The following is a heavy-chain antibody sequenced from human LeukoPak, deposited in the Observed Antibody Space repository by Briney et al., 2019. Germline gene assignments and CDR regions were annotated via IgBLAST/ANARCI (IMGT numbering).Heavy chain of an antibody. Sequence: SETLSLTCAVSGYSISSGYYWGWIRQPPGKGLEWIGSIYHSGSTYYNPSLKSRVTISVDTSKNQFSLKLSSVTAADTAVYYCARGVFGGYSYGSVFDYWGQGTLVTVS. V-gene: IGHV4-38-2*01. J-gene: IGHJ4*02. CDR2: IYHSGST. CDR1: GYSISSGYY. D-gene: IGHD5-18*01. CDR3: ARGVFGGYSYGSVFDY.